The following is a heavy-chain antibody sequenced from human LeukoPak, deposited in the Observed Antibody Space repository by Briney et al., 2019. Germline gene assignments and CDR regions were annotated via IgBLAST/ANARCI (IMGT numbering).Heavy chain of an antibody. V-gene: IGHV3-53*01. D-gene: IGHD3-10*01. CDR1: GFTVSSKY. CDR3: ARDRGGPGSYALDY. Sequence: GGSLRLSCAASGFTVSSKYMSWVRQAPGKGLEWVSVIYNGGSTFYADSVKGRFTISGGNSKDTVYLQMNSLRAEDTAVYYCARDRGGPGSYALDYWGQGTLVTVSS. CDR2: IYNGGST. J-gene: IGHJ4*02.